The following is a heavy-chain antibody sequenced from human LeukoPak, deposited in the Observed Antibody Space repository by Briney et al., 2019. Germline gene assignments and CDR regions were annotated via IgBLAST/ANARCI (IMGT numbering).Heavy chain of an antibody. CDR2: IWYDGSNK. Sequence: GRSLRLSCAASGFTFSSYGMHWVRQAPGKGLEWVAVIWYDGSNKYYADSVKGRFTISRDNSKNMLYMQMNSLRAEDTAVYYCARDKHLGYCSGGSCYGHDYWGQGTLVTVSS. D-gene: IGHD2-15*01. CDR3: ARDKHLGYCSGGSCYGHDY. V-gene: IGHV3-33*01. CDR1: GFTFSSYG. J-gene: IGHJ4*02.